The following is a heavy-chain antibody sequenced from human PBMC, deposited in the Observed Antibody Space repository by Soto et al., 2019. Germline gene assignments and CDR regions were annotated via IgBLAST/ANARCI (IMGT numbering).Heavy chain of an antibody. CDR2: INSDGSST. Sequence: GGSLRLSCAASGFTFSSYWMHWVRQAPGKGLVWVSRINSDGSSTSYADSVKGRFTISRDNSKNTLYLQMNNLRADDTAIYYCASLFGQWLVHRLDYWGQGTLVTVS. V-gene: IGHV3-74*01. D-gene: IGHD6-19*01. CDR1: GFTFSSYW. J-gene: IGHJ4*02. CDR3: ASLFGQWLVHRLDY.